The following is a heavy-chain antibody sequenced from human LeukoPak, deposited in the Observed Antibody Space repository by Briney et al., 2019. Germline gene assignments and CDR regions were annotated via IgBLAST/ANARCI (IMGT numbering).Heavy chain of an antibody. CDR2: IIPIFGTA. CDR3: ARAGRDYGTSHYYYYYMDV. CDR1: GGTFSSYA. D-gene: IGHD4-17*01. J-gene: IGHJ6*03. V-gene: IGHV1-69*06. Sequence: GASVKVSCKASGGTFSSYAISWVRQAPGQGLEWMGGIIPIFGTANYARKFQGRVTITADKSTSTAYMELRSLRSDDTALYYCARAGRDYGTSHYYYYYMDVWGKGTTVTVSS.